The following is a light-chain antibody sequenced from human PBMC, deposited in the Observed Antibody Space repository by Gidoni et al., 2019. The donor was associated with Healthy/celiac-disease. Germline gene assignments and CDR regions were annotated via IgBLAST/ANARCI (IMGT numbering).Light chain of an antibody. CDR1: SRDVGGYNY. CDR2: DVV. V-gene: IGLV2-14*01. Sequence: QSALTQPATVSGSPGQAITIYCTGTSRDVGGYNYVAWYQQHPGKAPKLRIYDVVNRPSGVSNRFSGSKSGNTASLTISGLQAEDEADYYCSSYTSNSWVCGGGTKLTVL. J-gene: IGLJ3*02. CDR3: SSYTSNSWV.